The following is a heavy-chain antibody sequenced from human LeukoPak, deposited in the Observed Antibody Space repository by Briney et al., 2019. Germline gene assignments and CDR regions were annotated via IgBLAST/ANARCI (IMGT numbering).Heavy chain of an antibody. J-gene: IGHJ4*02. CDR1: GGSISSGSYY. V-gene: IGHV4-61*02. Sequence: TLSLTCTVSGGSISSGSYYWSWIRQPAGKGLEWIGRIYTSGSTNYNPSLKSRVTISVDTSKNQFSLKLSSVTAADTAVYYCAREFSSWYGYWGQGTLVTVSS. CDR3: AREFSSWYGY. CDR2: IYTSGST. D-gene: IGHD6-13*01.